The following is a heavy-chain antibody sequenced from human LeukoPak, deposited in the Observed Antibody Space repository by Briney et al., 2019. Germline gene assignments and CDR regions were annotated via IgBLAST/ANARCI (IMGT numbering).Heavy chain of an antibody. V-gene: IGHV3-49*03. CDR2: IRSKAYGGTT. D-gene: IGHD4-23*01. J-gene: IGHJ4*02. CDR1: GFTFGDYA. Sequence: GGSLRLSCTASGFTFGDYAMSWFRQAPGKGLEWVGFIRSKAYGGTTEYAASVKGRFTISRDDSKSIAYLQMNSLKTEDTAVYYCTKVGGRGPEHTHFDYWGQGTLVTVTS. CDR3: TKVGGRGPEHTHFDY.